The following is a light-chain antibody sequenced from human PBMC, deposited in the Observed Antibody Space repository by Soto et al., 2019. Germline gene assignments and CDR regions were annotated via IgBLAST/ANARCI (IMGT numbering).Light chain of an antibody. V-gene: IGLV3-21*04. Sequence: SYELTQPPSVSVAPGKTARITCGGNNIGSESVHWYQQKPGQAPVLVIYYDSDRPSGIPERFSGSNSGNTATLTISRVEAGDEADYYCQVWDSSSDHPEFGGGTKLTVL. J-gene: IGLJ2*01. CDR3: QVWDSSSDHPE. CDR2: YDS. CDR1: NIGSES.